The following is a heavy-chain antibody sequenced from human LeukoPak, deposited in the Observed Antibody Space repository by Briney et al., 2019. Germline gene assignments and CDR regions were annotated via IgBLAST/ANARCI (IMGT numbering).Heavy chain of an antibody. J-gene: IGHJ4*02. Sequence: GRSLRLSCAASGFTFSSYGMHWVRQAPGMGLEWVAVIWYDGSNKYYADSVKGRFTISRDNSKNTLYLQMNSLRAEDTAVYYCARGAYGVRYFDWLFDYWGQGTLVTVSS. D-gene: IGHD3-9*01. CDR3: ARGAYGVRYFDWLFDY. V-gene: IGHV3-33*01. CDR2: IWYDGSNK. CDR1: GFTFSSYG.